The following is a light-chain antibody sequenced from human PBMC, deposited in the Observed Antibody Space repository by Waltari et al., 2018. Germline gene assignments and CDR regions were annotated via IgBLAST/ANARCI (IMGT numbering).Light chain of an antibody. CDR2: DTT. CDR1: TRAVTSGHY. CDR3: LLAYSGARV. J-gene: IGLJ2*01. V-gene: IGLV7-46*01. Sequence: QAVVTQEPSLTVSPGGTVTLTCGPSTRAVTSGHYPHWFHHKPGQAPRTLIYDTTNTHSWTPARFSGSLLGGKAALTLSGAQPEDEAEYYCLLAYSGARVFGGGTKLTVL.